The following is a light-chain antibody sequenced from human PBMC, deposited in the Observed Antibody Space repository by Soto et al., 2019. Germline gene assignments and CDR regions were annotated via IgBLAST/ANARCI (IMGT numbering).Light chain of an antibody. Sequence: DTQMTQSPSSLSASVADRVTITCRASQNIFDFLNWYQQKPGKAPKLLIYAASSLQSGVPSRFSGSGSGTDFTLTISSLQPEDFAVYYCQQYDDWPETFGQGTKVDIK. CDR3: QQYDDWPET. CDR2: AAS. CDR1: QNIFDF. V-gene: IGKV1-39*01. J-gene: IGKJ1*01.